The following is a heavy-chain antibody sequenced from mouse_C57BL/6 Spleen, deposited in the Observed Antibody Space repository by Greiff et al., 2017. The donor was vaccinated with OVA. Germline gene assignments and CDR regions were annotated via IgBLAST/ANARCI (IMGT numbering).Heavy chain of an antibody. CDR3: ARALYDYDGDAMDY. Sequence: EVQLQESGGGLVKPGGSLKLSCAASGFTFSSYAMSWVRQTPEKRLEWVATISDGGSYTYYPDNVKGRFTISRDNAKNNLYLQRSHLKSEDTAMYYCARALYDYDGDAMDYWGQGTSVTVSS. J-gene: IGHJ4*01. D-gene: IGHD2-4*01. CDR1: GFTFSSYA. V-gene: IGHV5-4*01. CDR2: ISDGGSYT.